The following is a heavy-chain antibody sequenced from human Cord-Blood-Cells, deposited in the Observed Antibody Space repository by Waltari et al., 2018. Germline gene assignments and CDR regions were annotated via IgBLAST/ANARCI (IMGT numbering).Heavy chain of an antibody. V-gene: IGHV3-7*01. CDR1: GFTFSSYW. CDR3: ARVVAARSWYFDL. J-gene: IGHJ2*01. D-gene: IGHD6-6*01. Sequence: EVQLVESGGGLVQPGGSLRLSCAASGFTFSSYWMSWVRQAPGKGLEWVANIKQDGSEKYYVDSVKGRFTISRDNAKNSLYLQMNSLRAEDTAVNYCARVVAARSWYFDLWGRGTLVTVSS. CDR2: IKQDGSEK.